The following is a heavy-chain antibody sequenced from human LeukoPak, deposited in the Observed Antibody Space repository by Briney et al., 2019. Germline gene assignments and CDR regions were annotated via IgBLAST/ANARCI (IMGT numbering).Heavy chain of an antibody. V-gene: IGHV4-59*01. CDR1: GGSISSYY. CDR2: IYSSGRT. J-gene: IGHJ2*01. D-gene: IGHD3-22*01. CDR3: ARGYDGSGYYYRNWYFDL. Sequence: SETLSLTCSVSGGSISSYYWSWIRQPPGKGLEWLGYIYSSGRTSYNPSLKSRVTISVDTSNNQFSLRLSSVTAADTAVYYCARGYDGSGYYYRNWYFDLWGRGTLVTVSS.